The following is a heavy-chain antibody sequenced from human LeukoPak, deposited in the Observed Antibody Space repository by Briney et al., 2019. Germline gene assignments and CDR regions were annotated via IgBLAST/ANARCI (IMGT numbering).Heavy chain of an antibody. CDR2: IYTSGTT. CDR3: ASATERWLQLGDAFDI. Sequence: PSETLSLTCTVSGGSISSGNYYYSWIRQPAGKGLEWLGRIYTSGTTNHNPSLKSRVTISVDTSKNQFSLKLSSVTAADTAVYYCASATERWLQLGDAFDIWGQGTMVTVSS. V-gene: IGHV4-61*02. J-gene: IGHJ3*02. D-gene: IGHD5-24*01. CDR1: GGSISSGNYY.